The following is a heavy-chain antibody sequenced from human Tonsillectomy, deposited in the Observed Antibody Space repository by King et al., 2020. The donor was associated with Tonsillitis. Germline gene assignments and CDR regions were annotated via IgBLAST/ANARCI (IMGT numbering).Heavy chain of an antibody. Sequence: VQLQESGPGLVKPSETLSLTCTVSGGSISSYYWSWIRQPPGKGLEWIGYIFYSGSTNYNPSLTSRVTISVNTSKNQFSLKLGSVTAADTAVYYCARGRRGDSGGYYKNLYWNYWGQGTLVTVSS. V-gene: IGHV4-59*01. CDR1: GGSISSYY. D-gene: IGHD3-22*01. CDR3: ARGRRGDSGGYYKNLYWNY. J-gene: IGHJ4*02. CDR2: IFYSGST.